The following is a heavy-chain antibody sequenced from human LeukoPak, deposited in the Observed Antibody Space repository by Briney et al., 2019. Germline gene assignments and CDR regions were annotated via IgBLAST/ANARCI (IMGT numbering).Heavy chain of an antibody. V-gene: IGHV4-34*01. J-gene: IGHJ5*02. CDR3: ARPVGGWFDP. CDR1: RGSFSGYY. Sequence: PSETLSLTCAGYRGSFSGYYWSWVRQPPGMGLEWIGEVNLSGVTNYNPSLKSRVTMSLDTSKNHFSLKLSSVTAADTAVYYCARPVGGWFDPWGQGTLVTVSS. D-gene: IGHD3-16*01. CDR2: VNLSGVT.